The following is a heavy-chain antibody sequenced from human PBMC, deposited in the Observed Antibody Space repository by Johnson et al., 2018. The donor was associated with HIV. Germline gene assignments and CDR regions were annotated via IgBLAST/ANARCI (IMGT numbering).Heavy chain of an antibody. Sequence: VLLVESGGGLVQPGGSLRLSCAASGFTFSSYGMHWVRQAPGRGLEWVSVVYSGGYTYYADSVKGRFTISRDTSKNTLYLQMKSLRAEDTALYYCARAYSYGALDIWGQGTMVTVSS. CDR1: GFTFSSYG. D-gene: IGHD1-26*01. V-gene: IGHV3-66*01. J-gene: IGHJ3*02. CDR2: VYSGGYT. CDR3: ARAYSYGALDI.